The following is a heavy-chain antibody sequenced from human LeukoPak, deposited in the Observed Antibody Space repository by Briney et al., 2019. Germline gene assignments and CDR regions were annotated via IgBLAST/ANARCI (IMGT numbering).Heavy chain of an antibody. V-gene: IGHV4-59*08. Sequence: SETLSLTCTVSGASISNYYWSWIRQPPGKGLERIGYMYYSGDTNYNPSLKSRVTISVDTSKNQSSLRLSSVTAADTAVYYCARWANHGMDVWGQGTTVIVSS. CDR2: MYYSGDT. CDR3: ARWANHGMDV. CDR1: GASISNYY. J-gene: IGHJ6*02.